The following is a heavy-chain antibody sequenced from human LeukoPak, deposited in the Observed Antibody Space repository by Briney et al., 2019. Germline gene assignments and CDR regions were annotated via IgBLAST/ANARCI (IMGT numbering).Heavy chain of an antibody. CDR1: GYTFTSYG. CDR3: ARDRQHVDIVAPGIDP. J-gene: IGHJ5*02. D-gene: IGHD5-12*01. V-gene: IGHV1-18*01. Sequence: ASVKVSCKASGYTFTSYGISWVRQAPGQGLEWMGWISAYNGNTNYAQKLQGRVTMTTDTSTSTAYMELRSLRSDDTAVYYCARDRQHVDIVAPGIDPWGQGTLVTVSS. CDR2: ISAYNGNT.